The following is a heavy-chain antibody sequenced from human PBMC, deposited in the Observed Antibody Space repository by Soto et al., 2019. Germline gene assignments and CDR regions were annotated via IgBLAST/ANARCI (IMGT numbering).Heavy chain of an antibody. CDR2: INPNSGGT. CDR3: ARGSPYDFWSGYYSTGMDV. V-gene: IGHV1-2*02. Sequence: GPSVKVSCKASGYTFTGYYMHWVRQAPGQGLEWMGWINPNSGGTNYAQKFQGRVTMTRDTSISTAYMELSRLRSDDTAVYYCARGSPYDFWSGYYSTGMDVWGQGTTVTVSS. D-gene: IGHD3-3*01. CDR1: GYTFTGYY. J-gene: IGHJ6*02.